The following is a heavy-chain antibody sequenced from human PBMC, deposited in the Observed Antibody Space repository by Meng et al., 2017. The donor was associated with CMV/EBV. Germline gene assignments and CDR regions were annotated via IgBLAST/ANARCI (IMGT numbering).Heavy chain of an antibody. D-gene: IGHD1-26*01. Sequence: WVRQPPGQGFEWIGSLYYTGSTYYNTSLGSRVTMSVDTSRNQFSLKLSSVTAADTAVYYCARQGGASPTTGVFWGPGILVTVSS. J-gene: IGHJ4*02. CDR2: LYYTGST. V-gene: IGHV4-39*01. CDR3: ARQGGASPTTGVF.